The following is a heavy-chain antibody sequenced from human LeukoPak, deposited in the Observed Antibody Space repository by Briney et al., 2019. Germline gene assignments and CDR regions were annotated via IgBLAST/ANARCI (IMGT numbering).Heavy chain of an antibody. D-gene: IGHD6-19*01. V-gene: IGHV3-48*04. CDR3: TRVLYSSGWYGDHY. CDR2: TSSSSSTI. CDR1: GFTFSGYD. J-gene: IGHJ4*02. Sequence: PGGSLRLSCAASGFTFSGYDMSWVRQAPGKGLEWVSYTSSSSSTIYYADSVKSRITISRDNAKNSLYLQMNSLRAEDTAVYYCTRVLYSSGWYGDHYWGQGTLVTVSS.